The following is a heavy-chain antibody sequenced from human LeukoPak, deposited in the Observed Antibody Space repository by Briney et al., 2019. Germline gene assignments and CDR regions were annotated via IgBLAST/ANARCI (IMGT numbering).Heavy chain of an antibody. Sequence: GGSLRLSCAGSGFTFSSYAMSWVRQAPGKGLEWVSAISGSGGSTYYADSVKGRFTISRDNSKNTLYLQMNSLRAEDTAVYYCANLLFTMIVVATRDYWGQGTLVTVSS. D-gene: IGHD3-22*01. J-gene: IGHJ4*02. V-gene: IGHV3-23*01. CDR1: GFTFSSYA. CDR2: ISGSGGST. CDR3: ANLLFTMIVVATRDY.